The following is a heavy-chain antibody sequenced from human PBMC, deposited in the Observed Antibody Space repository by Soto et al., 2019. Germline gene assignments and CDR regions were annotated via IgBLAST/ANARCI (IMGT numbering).Heavy chain of an antibody. CDR3: ATGTRGSGDYAFSVDYYYYYMDV. CDR2: IDADNGKT. CDR1: GYTFTSYA. D-gene: IGHD4-17*01. J-gene: IGHJ6*03. V-gene: IGHV1-3*01. Sequence: GASVKVSCKASGYTFTSYAMHWVRQAPGQRLEWMGWIDADNGKTKYAQKFQGRVTMTEDTSTNTAYMELSSLRSEDTAVYYCATGTRGSGDYAFSVDYYYYYMDVWGKGTTVTVS.